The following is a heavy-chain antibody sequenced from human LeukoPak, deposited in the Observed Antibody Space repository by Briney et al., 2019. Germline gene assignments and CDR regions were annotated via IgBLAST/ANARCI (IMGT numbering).Heavy chain of an antibody. CDR1: GYTFTTYP. J-gene: IGHJ6*02. CDR3: ARDRDRFTIFGAPIARFYYDMDV. CDR2: INAGNGDT. V-gene: IGHV1-3*01. Sequence: ASVKVSCTTSGYTFTTYPMHWVRRAPGQKLEWMGWINAGNGDTKYSQKFQGRVTITRDTSASTAYMELSSLRSEDTAVYYCARDRDRFTIFGAPIARFYYDMDVWGQRTTVTVSS. D-gene: IGHD3-3*01.